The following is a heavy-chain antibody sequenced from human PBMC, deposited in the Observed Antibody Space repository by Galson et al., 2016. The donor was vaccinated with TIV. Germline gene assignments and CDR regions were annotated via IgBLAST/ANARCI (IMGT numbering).Heavy chain of an antibody. CDR2: IWVDGSND. V-gene: IGHV3-33*01. Sequence: SLRLSCATSGFTFSSHGLHWVRQAPGKGLEWVAVIWVDGSNDRYADSVKGRFTISRDNSKNTLYLQMNSLRAEDTAMYYCARGELATTKIPFDYWGQGTLVTVSS. CDR1: GFTFSSHG. J-gene: IGHJ4*02. D-gene: IGHD1-1*01. CDR3: ARGELATTKIPFDY.